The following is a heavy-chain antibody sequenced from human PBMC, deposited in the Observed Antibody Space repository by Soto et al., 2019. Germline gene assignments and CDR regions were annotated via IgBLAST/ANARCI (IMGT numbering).Heavy chain of an antibody. CDR1: GYTFTSYD. D-gene: IGHD3-10*01. CDR3: ARGPRGLVRGVEVSRNFDY. CDR2: MNPNSGNT. V-gene: IGHV1-8*01. Sequence: ASVKVSFKASGYTFTSYDINWLRQATGQGLEWMGWMNPNSGNTGYAQKFQGRVTMTRNTSISTAYMELSSLRSEDTAVYYCARGPRGLVRGVEVSRNFDYWGQGTRDTVSS. J-gene: IGHJ4*02.